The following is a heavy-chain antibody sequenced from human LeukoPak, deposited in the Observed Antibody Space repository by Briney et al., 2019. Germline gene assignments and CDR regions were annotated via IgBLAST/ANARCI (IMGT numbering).Heavy chain of an antibody. CDR1: GYTFTSYY. Sequence: GASVKVSCQASGYTFTSYYIHWVRQAPGQGLEWMGIINPSGGSTYYTQKFQGRLTMTRDMSTSTVYMELSSLRSEDTAVYYCARVVATTRRHDAFDIWGQGTMVTVSS. V-gene: IGHV1-46*01. CDR3: ARVVATTRRHDAFDI. CDR2: INPSGGST. J-gene: IGHJ3*02. D-gene: IGHD1-26*01.